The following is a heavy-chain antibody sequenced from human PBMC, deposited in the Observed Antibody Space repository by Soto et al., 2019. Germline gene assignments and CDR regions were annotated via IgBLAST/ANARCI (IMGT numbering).Heavy chain of an antibody. V-gene: IGHV3-23*04. Sequence: EVQLVDSGGGLVQPGGSLRLSCAASGFIFSNYVMSWVRQAPGKGLELVSSISDSGGTSYYADSVKGRFTISRDNSKHTLYLQMNSLRAEDTAIYYCAKRPRALLTFDYWGQGTLVTVSS. CDR2: ISDSGGTS. J-gene: IGHJ4*02. CDR3: AKRPRALLTFDY. CDR1: GFIFSNYV. D-gene: IGHD1-26*01.